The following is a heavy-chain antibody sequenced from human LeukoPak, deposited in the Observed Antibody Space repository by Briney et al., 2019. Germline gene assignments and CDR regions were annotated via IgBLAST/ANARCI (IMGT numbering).Heavy chain of an antibody. CDR2: ISSSSYI. CDR1: GFTFSSYS. Sequence: GGSLRLSCAASGFTFSSYSMNWVRQAPGKGLEWVSSISSSSYIYYADSVKGRFTISRDNAKNSLYLQMNSLRAEDTAVYYCARTVGIIAVAGTCDYWGQGTLVTVSS. J-gene: IGHJ4*02. V-gene: IGHV3-21*01. CDR3: ARTVGIIAVAGTCDY. D-gene: IGHD6-19*01.